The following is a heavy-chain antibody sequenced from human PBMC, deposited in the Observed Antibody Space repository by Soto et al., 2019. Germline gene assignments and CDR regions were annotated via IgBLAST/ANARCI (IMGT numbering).Heavy chain of an antibody. CDR2: MNPNSGNT. V-gene: IGHV1-8*01. CDR1: GYTFTSYD. D-gene: IGHD6-19*01. Sequence: ASVTVSCKASGYTFTSYDINWVRQATGQGLEWMGWMNPNSGNTGYAQKFQGRVTMTRNTSISTAYMELSSLRSEDTAVYYCARVVKQWLAYDAFDIWGQGTMVTVSS. J-gene: IGHJ3*02. CDR3: ARVVKQWLAYDAFDI.